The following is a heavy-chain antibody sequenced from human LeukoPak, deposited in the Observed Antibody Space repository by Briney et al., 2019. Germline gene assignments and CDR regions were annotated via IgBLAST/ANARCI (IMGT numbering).Heavy chain of an antibody. CDR3: ARFRRGWYFDY. D-gene: IGHD3-10*01. J-gene: IGHJ4*02. CDR2: IFHSGNT. Sequence: PSETLSLTCVVSGYSISNGYYWGWIRHPPGKGLEWIESIFHSGNTYYNPSLKSRVTMSVDTSKNQFSPRLTSVTAADTAAYYCARFRRGWYFDYWSQGTLVTVSS. V-gene: IGHV4-38-2*01. CDR1: GYSISNGYY.